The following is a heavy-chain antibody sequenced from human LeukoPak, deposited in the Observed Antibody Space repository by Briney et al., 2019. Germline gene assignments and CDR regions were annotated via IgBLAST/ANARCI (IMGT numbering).Heavy chain of an antibody. J-gene: IGHJ4*02. V-gene: IGHV4-34*01. CDR2: INHSGST. D-gene: IGHD3-22*01. CDR3: ARRATYYYDSSGYSTFDY. CDR1: GGSFGGYY. Sequence: SETLSLTCAVYGGSFGGYYWSWIRQPPGKGLEWIGEINHSGSTNYNPSLKSRVTISVDTSKNQFSLKLSSVTAADTAVYYCARRATYYYDSSGYSTFDYWGQGTLVTVSS.